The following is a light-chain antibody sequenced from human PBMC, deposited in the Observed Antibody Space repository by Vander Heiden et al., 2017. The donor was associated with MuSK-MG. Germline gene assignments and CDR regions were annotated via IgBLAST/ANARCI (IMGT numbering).Light chain of an antibody. CDR3: QRTYTAPRNT. Sequence: DIQMTQSPSSLSASVGDRVTITCRASQSISSYLNWYQQKPGKAPKLLIYAASSLQIGAPSRFSGTGSGKDFTLTSSRRQPVDCASYYCQRTYTAPRNTFGQGTLLEIK. V-gene: IGKV1-39*01. CDR1: QSISSY. CDR2: AAS. J-gene: IGKJ5*01.